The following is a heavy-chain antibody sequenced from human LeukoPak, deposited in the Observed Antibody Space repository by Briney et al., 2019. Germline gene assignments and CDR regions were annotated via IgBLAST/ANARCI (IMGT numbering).Heavy chain of an antibody. V-gene: IGHV3-23*01. Sequence: HPGGSVRLSCAASGFTFSSYAMSWVRQAPGKGLEWVSCISGSGGSTYYADSVKGRFTISRDNSKNTLYLQMNSLRAEDTAVYYCATSAVYSSSWSYFYYGVDVWGKGTTVTVSS. CDR1: GFTFSSYA. CDR2: ISGSGGST. CDR3: ATSAVYSSSWSYFYYGVDV. J-gene: IGHJ6*04. D-gene: IGHD6-13*01.